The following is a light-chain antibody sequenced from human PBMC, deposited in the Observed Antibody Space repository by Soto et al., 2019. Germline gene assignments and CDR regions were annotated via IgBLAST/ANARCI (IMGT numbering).Light chain of an antibody. CDR2: MNN. J-gene: IGLJ3*02. V-gene: IGLV1-44*01. CDR1: NSNVGKNT. CDR3: ATWDDSLNGVM. Sequence: QSVLTQAPSASGTPGQRVTISCSGNNSNVGKNTVNWYQQLPGMAPKLLIYMNNQRPSGVPDRFSGSKSGTSASLAISGLQSEDEGKYYCATWDDSLNGVMFGGGTKVTVL.